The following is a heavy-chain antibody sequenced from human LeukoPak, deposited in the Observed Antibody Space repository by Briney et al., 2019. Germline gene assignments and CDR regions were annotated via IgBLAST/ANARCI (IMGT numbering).Heavy chain of an antibody. V-gene: IGHV4-61*01. CDR3: ARDRIEPAY. CDR1: GGSISSSSYY. Sequence: PSETLSLTCTVSGGSISSSSYYWGWIRQPPGKGLEWIGYIYYSGSTNYNPSLKSRVTISVDTSKNQFSLKLSSVTAADTAVYYCARDRIEPAYWGQGTLVTVSS. CDR2: IYYSGST. D-gene: IGHD5-18*01. J-gene: IGHJ4*02.